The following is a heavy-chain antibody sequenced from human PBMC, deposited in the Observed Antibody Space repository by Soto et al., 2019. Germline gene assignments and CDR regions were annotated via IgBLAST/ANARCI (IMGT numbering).Heavy chain of an antibody. V-gene: IGHV3-48*04. CDR2: ISSSSSTI. CDR1: GFTFSSYS. J-gene: IGHJ6*02. Sequence: GGSLRLSCAASGFTFSSYSMNWVRQAPWKGLEWVSYISSSSSTIYYADSVKGRFTISRDNAKNSLYLQMNSLRAEDTAVYYCGRDEFPLSLISSGYYDEYGMDVWGQGTTVTVSS. D-gene: IGHD3-22*01. CDR3: GRDEFPLSLISSGYYDEYGMDV.